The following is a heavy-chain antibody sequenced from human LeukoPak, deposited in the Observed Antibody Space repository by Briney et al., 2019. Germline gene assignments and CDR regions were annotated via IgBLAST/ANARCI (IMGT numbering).Heavy chain of an antibody. J-gene: IGHJ4*02. D-gene: IGHD6-13*01. CDR3: ARGARSSSWSY. V-gene: IGHV4-61*01. CDR2: IYYSGST. CDR1: GGSISSSSYY. Sequence: PSETLSLTCTVSGGSISSSSYYWSWIRQPPGKGLEWIGYIYYSGSTNYNPSLKSRVTISVDTSKNQFSLKLSSVTAADTAVYYCARGARSSSWSYWGQGTLVTVSS.